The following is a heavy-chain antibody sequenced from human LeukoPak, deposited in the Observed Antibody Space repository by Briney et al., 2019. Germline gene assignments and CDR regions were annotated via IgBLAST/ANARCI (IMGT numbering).Heavy chain of an antibody. Sequence: PGGSRRLSWAASGFTFDEYGMSWVRHAAGKGLEWVAGTNWNGGSTGYADSVKGRFTISRDNAKNPLYLQMNSLRAEDTDLYYCARSLSYDSSRPLDYWGQGTLVTVSS. CDR3: ARSLSYDSSRPLDY. CDR2: TNWNGGST. CDR1: GFTFDEYG. V-gene: IGHV3-20*04. J-gene: IGHJ4*02. D-gene: IGHD3-22*01.